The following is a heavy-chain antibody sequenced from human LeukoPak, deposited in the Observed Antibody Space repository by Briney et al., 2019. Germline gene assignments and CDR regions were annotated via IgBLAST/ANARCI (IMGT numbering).Heavy chain of an antibody. D-gene: IGHD2-21*02. CDR1: GFTFSSYG. V-gene: IGHV3-30*02. CDR2: IRYDGSNK. J-gene: IGHJ4*02. Sequence: GGSLRLSCAASGFTFSSYGMHWVRQAPGKGLEWVAFIRYDGSNKYYADSVKGRFTISRDNSKNTLYLQMNSLRADDTAIYYCAKVASGCGGDCYPEVGNWGPGTLVTVSP. CDR3: AKVASGCGGDCYPEVGN.